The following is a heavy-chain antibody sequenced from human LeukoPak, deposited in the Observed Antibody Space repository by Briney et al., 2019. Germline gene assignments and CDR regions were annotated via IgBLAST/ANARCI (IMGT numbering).Heavy chain of an antibody. CDR2: ISAYNGNT. D-gene: IGHD3-22*01. CDR1: GYTFTSYG. Sequence: ASVKVSCKASGYTFTSYGISWVRQAPGQGLEWMGWISAYNGNTNYAQKLQGRVTMTTDTSTSTAYMELRSPRSDDTAVYYCARDTYYYDSSGYSFDYWGQGTLVTVSS. V-gene: IGHV1-18*01. J-gene: IGHJ4*02. CDR3: ARDTYYYDSSGYSFDY.